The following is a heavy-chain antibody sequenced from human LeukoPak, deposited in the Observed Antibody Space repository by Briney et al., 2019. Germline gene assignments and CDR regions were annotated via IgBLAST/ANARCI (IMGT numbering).Heavy chain of an antibody. CDR3: ARDARLAARPDYYGMDV. CDR2: LTGDGNT. J-gene: IGHJ6*02. D-gene: IGHD6-6*01. Sequence: PGESLRLSCAASGFTFTSYAMSWVRQAPGKGLEWVSVLTGDGNTYYADSVKGRFTISRDNSKNMLYLQMNSLRAEDTAVYYCARDARLAARPDYYGMDVWGQGTTVTVSS. CDR1: GFTFTSYA. V-gene: IGHV3-23*01.